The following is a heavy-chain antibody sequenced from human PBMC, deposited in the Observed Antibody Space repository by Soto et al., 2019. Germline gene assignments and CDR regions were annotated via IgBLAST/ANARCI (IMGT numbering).Heavy chain of an antibody. D-gene: IGHD1-1*01. CDR1: GFTFSSFA. CDR3: AKALPLSTIFDAFDV. CDR2: ISGRGGST. J-gene: IGHJ3*01. V-gene: IGHV3-23*01. Sequence: QLLESGGDLVQPGGSLRLSCVASGFTFSSFAMNWNRQTPRKGLEWVCDISGRGGSTHYAESVKGRFTISRDNSKNMVYLQMNSLTAEDTAIYYCAKALPLSTIFDAFDVWGHGTAVTISS.